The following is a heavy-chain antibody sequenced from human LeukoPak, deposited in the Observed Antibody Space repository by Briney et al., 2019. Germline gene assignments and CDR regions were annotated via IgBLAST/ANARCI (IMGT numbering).Heavy chain of an antibody. D-gene: IGHD5-18*01. J-gene: IGHJ4*02. CDR3: ARVYVDYDTAIDY. V-gene: IGHV3-21*01. Sequence: GGSLRLSCAASGFTFSSYSMNWVRQAPGKGLEWVSSISSSSSYIYYADSVKGRFTISRDNAKNSLYLQMNSLRAEDTAVYYCARVYVDYDTAIDYWGQGTLVTVSS. CDR1: GFTFSSYS. CDR2: ISSSSSYI.